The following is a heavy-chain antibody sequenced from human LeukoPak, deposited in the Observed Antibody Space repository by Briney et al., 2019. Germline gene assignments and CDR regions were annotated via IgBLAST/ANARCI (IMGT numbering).Heavy chain of an antibody. V-gene: IGHV3-48*03. CDR1: GFTFSSYE. CDR2: IGSSGGSR. J-gene: IGHJ3*02. CDR3: AREDGDAFDI. D-gene: IGHD5-24*01. Sequence: GGSLRLSCAASGFTFSSYEMDWVRRAPGKGLEWVSYIGSSGGSRYYADSVKGRFTSSRDNAKNSLYLQMNSLRVEDTAVYYCAREDGDAFDIWGQGTMVGVSS.